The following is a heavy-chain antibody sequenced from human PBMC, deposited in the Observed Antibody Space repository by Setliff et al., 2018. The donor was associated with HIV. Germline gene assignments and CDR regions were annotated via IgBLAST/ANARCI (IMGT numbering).Heavy chain of an antibody. Sequence: SETLSLTCTVSGGSISTYFWSWVRQTPGKGLEWIGYIYYTGSTSYNPSFRSRVAISVDTSKNQCSLKLTSVTAADTAVYYCVRDNSYYYGSGGHHFYGVDVWGQGATVTVSS. J-gene: IGHJ6*02. D-gene: IGHD3-10*01. CDR2: IYYTGST. CDR3: VRDNSYYYGSGGHHFYGVDV. V-gene: IGHV4-59*12. CDR1: GGSISTYF.